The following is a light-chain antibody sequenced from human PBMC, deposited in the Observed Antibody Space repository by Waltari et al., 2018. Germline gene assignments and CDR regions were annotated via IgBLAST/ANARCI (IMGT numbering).Light chain of an antibody. J-gene: IGKJ1*01. CDR2: GAS. Sequence: VLTQSPDRLSLSPGESATLPCRASQSVSSNYLAWYQQTPGQAPRLLIYGASFRATGIPDRFSGSGSGTDFTLTISSLEREDFAVYYCLHSGSSLWTFGQGTKVEVK. V-gene: IGKV3-20*01. CDR1: QSVSSNY. CDR3: LHSGSSLWT.